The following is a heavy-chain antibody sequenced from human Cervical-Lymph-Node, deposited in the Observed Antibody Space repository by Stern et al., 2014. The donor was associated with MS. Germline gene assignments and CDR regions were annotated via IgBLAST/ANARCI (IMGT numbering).Heavy chain of an antibody. V-gene: IGHV3-74*01. D-gene: IGHD4-17*01. Sequence: EDQLVESGGGLVQPGGSLRLSCAASGFTFSGYWMHWVRQAPGKGLVWVSRINNDGTSTNYADSVKGRFTVSRDNAKNTLYLQLNSLRAEDTAVYYCARDPYGDYSSFWGQGTLVTVSS. CDR3: ARDPYGDYSSF. CDR1: GFTFSGYW. CDR2: INNDGTST. J-gene: IGHJ4*02.